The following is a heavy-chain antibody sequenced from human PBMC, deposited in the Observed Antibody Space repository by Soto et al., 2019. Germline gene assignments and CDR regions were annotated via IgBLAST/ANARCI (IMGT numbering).Heavy chain of an antibody. J-gene: IGHJ3*02. Sequence: GGSLRLSCAASGFTFSTYGMHWVRQAPGKGLEWVAVIWFDGGNKYYADSVKDRFTISRDNSMNTLYLQMNSLRAEDTALYYCARSPIVRYFERLFRAFHIWGQGTIVTVSS. D-gene: IGHD3-9*01. V-gene: IGHV3-33*01. CDR1: GFTFSTYG. CDR2: IWFDGGNK. CDR3: ARSPIVRYFERLFRAFHI.